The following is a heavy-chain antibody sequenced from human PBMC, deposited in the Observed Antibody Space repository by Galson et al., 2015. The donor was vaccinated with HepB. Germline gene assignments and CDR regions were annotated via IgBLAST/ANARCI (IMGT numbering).Heavy chain of an antibody. D-gene: IGHD4-17*01. Sequence: SLRLSCAASEFTFSDYDMDWVRQAPGKGLEWVGRIRNKANSCTTEYDESVKGRFTISRDDSKNSLHLQMDSLKSEDTAVYYCVARVKNWGQGTLVTVSS. CDR1: EFTFSDYD. V-gene: IGHV3-72*01. J-gene: IGHJ4*02. CDR2: IRNKANSCTT. CDR3: VARVKN.